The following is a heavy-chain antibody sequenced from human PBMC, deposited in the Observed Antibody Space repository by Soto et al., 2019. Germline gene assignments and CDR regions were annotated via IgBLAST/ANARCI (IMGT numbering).Heavy chain of an antibody. Sequence: ASVKVSCKASGYTFTDSAIHWVRQAPGQSPELLGWIAPGNGNTKYSQKFQGRVTITRDTSATTAYMELSSLRSEDTAVYYCAKGSRMWTPDYWGQGTLVTVSS. CDR1: GYTFTDSA. D-gene: IGHD2-21*01. CDR2: IAPGNGNT. V-gene: IGHV1-3*01. J-gene: IGHJ4*02. CDR3: AKGSRMWTPDY.